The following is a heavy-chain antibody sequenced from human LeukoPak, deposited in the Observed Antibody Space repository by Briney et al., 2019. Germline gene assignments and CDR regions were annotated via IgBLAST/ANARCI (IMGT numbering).Heavy chain of an antibody. CDR1: GFTFSTYS. CDR2: ISSSSSNI. J-gene: IGHJ3*02. D-gene: IGHD5-24*01. V-gene: IGHV3-48*04. CDR3: ARDQGEMATIRRGAFDI. Sequence: GRSLRLSCAASGFTFSTYSMNWVRQAPGKGLEWVSYISSSSSNIYYADSVKGRFTISRDNAKNSLYLQMNSLRAEDTAVYYCARDQGEMATIRRGAFDIWGQGTMVTVST.